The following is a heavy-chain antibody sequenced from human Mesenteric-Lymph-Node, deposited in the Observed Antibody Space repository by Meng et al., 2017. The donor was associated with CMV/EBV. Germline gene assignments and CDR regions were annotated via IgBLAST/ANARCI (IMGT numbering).Heavy chain of an antibody. CDR1: GGSISSGDYF. CDR3: ARVVHNWFDP. J-gene: IGHJ5*02. CDR2: IYYSGST. Sequence: LTCTVSGGSISSGDYFWSWIRQPPGKGLEWIAYIYYSGSTYYNPSLKSRLTLSVDMSKNQFSLKLSSVTAADTAVYYCARVVHNWFDPWGQGTLVTVSS. V-gene: IGHV4-30-4*08.